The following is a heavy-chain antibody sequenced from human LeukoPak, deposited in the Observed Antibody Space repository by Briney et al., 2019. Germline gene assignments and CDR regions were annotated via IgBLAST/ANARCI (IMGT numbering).Heavy chain of an antibody. CDR1: GGSISSYY. V-gene: IGHV4-59*01. D-gene: IGHD1-26*01. CDR3: ARAYSGSYFDY. J-gene: IGHJ4*02. Sequence: SETLSLXCTVSGGSISSYYWSWIRQPPGKGLEWIGYIYYSGSTNYNPSLKSRATISVDTSKNQFSLKLSSVTAADTAVYYCARAYSGSYFDYWGQGTLVTVSS. CDR2: IYYSGST.